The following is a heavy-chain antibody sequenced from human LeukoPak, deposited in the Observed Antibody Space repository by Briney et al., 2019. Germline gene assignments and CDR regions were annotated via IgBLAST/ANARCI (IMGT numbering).Heavy chain of an antibody. CDR2: IYPGDSDT. V-gene: IGHV5-51*01. CDR3: ARLKYGPRGFFDY. CDR1: GYRFTSYW. D-gene: IGHD2-8*01. Sequence: PGESLKISCQGSGYRFTSYWIGWVRQLPGKGLEWMGIIYPGDSDTRYSPSFQGQVTISADKSISTAYMQWTSLKASDTAMYYCARLKYGPRGFFDYWGQGTLVTVSS. J-gene: IGHJ4*02.